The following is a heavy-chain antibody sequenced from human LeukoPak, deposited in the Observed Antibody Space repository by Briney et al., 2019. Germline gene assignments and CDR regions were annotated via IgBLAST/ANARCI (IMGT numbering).Heavy chain of an antibody. CDR1: GYTFTSYD. D-gene: IGHD3-9*01. V-gene: IGHV1-8*01. J-gene: IGHJ6*02. Sequence: ASVKVSCKASGYTFTSYDINWVRQATGQGLGWMGWMNPNSGNTGYAQKFQGRVTMTRNTSISTAYMELSSLRSEDTAVYYCARGHIVEDILTGYPRGYYYYGMDVWGQGTTVTVSS. CDR3: ARGHIVEDILTGYPRGYYYYGMDV. CDR2: MNPNSGNT.